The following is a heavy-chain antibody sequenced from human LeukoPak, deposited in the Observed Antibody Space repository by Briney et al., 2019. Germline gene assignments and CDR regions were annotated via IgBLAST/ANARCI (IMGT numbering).Heavy chain of an antibody. CDR2: ISYDGSNK. CDR1: GFTFRSYG. CDR3: AKDLEVITDDY. Sequence: GGSLRLSCAACGFTFRSYGMHWVRQAPGKGLEWVAVISYDGSNKDYADSVKGRFTISRDNSKNTLYLQMNSLRAEDTAVYYCAKDLEVITDDYWGQGTLVTVSS. D-gene: IGHD3-22*01. J-gene: IGHJ4*02. V-gene: IGHV3-30*18.